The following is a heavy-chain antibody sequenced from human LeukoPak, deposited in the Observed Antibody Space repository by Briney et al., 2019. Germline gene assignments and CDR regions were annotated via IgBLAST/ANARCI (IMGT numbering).Heavy chain of an antibody. CDR2: IIPIFGTA. J-gene: IGHJ4*02. V-gene: IGHV1-69*13. CDR1: GGTFSSYA. D-gene: IGHD6-25*01. Sequence: SVKVSCKASGGTFSSYAISWVRQAPGQGLEWMGGIIPIFGTANYAQKFQGRVTITADESTSTAYMELSSLRSEDTAVYYCARVGYQSRYFDYWGQGTLVTVSS. CDR3: ARVGYQSRYFDY.